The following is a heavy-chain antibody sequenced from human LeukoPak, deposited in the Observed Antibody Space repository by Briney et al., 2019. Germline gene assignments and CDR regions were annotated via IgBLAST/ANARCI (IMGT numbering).Heavy chain of an antibody. Sequence: ASVRVSCKASGYTFTGYYMHWVRQAPGQGLEWMGWINPNSGGTNYAQKLQGRVTMTTDTSTSTAYMELRSLRSDDTAVYYCARSLLVYCSSTSCNLDYWGQGTLVTVSS. CDR3: ARSLLVYCSSTSCNLDY. D-gene: IGHD2-2*01. CDR2: INPNSGGT. J-gene: IGHJ4*02. CDR1: GYTFTGYY. V-gene: IGHV1-2*02.